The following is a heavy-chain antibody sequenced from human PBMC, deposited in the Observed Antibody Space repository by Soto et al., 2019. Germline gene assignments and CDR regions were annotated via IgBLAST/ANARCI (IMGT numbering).Heavy chain of an antibody. CDR1: GGSISSSH. CDR3: ARLGASVAWDY. D-gene: IGHD2-15*01. Sequence: PSETLSLTCTVSGGSISSSHWSWLRQPPGKGLQWIGYFYYGGDTNYNPSLKSRVTISVDTSKNQFSLNLASVSAADTAVYYCARLGASVAWDYWGQGSLVTVSS. CDR2: FYYGGDT. J-gene: IGHJ4*02. V-gene: IGHV4-59*08.